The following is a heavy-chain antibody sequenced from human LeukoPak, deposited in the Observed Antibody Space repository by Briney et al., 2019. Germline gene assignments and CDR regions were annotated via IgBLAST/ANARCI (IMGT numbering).Heavy chain of an antibody. CDR1: GFTLSSYG. D-gene: IGHD6-19*01. J-gene: IGHJ4*02. CDR3: AKASGYSSGWYGAAGGVFDY. Sequence: GSLRLSCAASGFTLSSYGIHWVRQAPGKVLEWVAFIRSDGSNKYYSDSVKGRFTVSRDNSKNTLYLQMNSLRAEDTAVYYCAKASGYSSGWYGAAGGVFDYWGQGTLVTVSS. CDR2: IRSDGSNK. V-gene: IGHV3-30*02.